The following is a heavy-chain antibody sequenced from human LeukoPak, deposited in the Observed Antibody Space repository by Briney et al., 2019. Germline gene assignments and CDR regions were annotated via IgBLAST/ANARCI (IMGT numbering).Heavy chain of an antibody. CDR3: ARKLVHYFDY. J-gene: IGHJ4*02. V-gene: IGHV3-48*01. Sequence: GGSLRLSCATSGFTLSNYSMNWVRQAPGKGLEWVSYISSGSTTIYYADSVKGRFTISRDNAKNSLYLQMNSLRAEDTAVYYCARKLVHYFDYWGQGTLVTVSS. CDR2: ISSGSTTI. D-gene: IGHD6-6*01. CDR1: GFTLSNYS.